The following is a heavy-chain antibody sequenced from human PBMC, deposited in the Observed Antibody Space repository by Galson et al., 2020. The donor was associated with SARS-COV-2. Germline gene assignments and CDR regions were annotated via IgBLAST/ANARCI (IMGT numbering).Heavy chain of an antibody. CDR1: GFTVSNNY. V-gene: IGHV3-66*01. CDR3: ARDIFSTYGGLYYYGMDV. CDR2: IYSGGNT. D-gene: IGHD4-17*01. J-gene: IGHJ6*02. Sequence: GGSLRLSCAASGFTVSNNYITWVRQAPGKGLEWVSIIYSGGNTYYADSVKGRFTISRDNSKNTVYLQLNSLRAEDTAVYYCARDIFSTYGGLYYYGMDVWGQGTTVTVSS.